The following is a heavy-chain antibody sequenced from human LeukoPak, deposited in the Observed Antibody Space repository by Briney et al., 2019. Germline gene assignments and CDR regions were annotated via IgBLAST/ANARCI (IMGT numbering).Heavy chain of an antibody. D-gene: IGHD4-23*01. J-gene: IGHJ4*02. V-gene: IGHV3-23*01. Sequence: TGGSLRLSCEASGFTFSSYAMSWVRQAPGKGLAWVSVISSSADSTYYADSVKGRFTISRDNSKNTLYLQMNNLRAEDTAVYYCAKPLEKYTYGGNFDYWGQGLLVTVSS. CDR1: GFTFSSYA. CDR3: AKPLEKYTYGGNFDY. CDR2: ISSSADST.